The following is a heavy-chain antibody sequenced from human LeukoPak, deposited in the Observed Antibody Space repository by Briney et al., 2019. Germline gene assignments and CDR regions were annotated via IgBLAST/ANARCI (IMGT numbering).Heavy chain of an antibody. J-gene: IGHJ4*02. D-gene: IGHD1-26*01. CDR2: IYYSGST. Sequence: SETLSLTCTASGGSISSSSYYWGWIRQPPGKGLEWIGSIYYSGSTYYNPSLKSRVTISVDTSKNQFSLKLSSVTAADTAVYYCARENSGSYYLIDYWGQGTLVTVSS. CDR3: ARENSGSYYLIDY. V-gene: IGHV4-39*07. CDR1: GGSISSSSYY.